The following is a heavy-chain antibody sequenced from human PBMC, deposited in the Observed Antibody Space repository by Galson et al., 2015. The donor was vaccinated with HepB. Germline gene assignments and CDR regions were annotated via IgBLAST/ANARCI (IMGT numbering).Heavy chain of an antibody. J-gene: IGHJ4*02. D-gene: IGHD6-19*01. CDR3: ARRGSSGWYPYFDY. Sequence: SLRLSCAASGFTFSSYWMSWVRQAPGKGLEWVANIKQDGSEKYYVDSVKGRFTISRDNAKNSLYLQMNSLRAEDTAVYYCARRGSSGWYPYFDYWGQGTLVTVSS. CDR1: GFTFSSYW. CDR2: IKQDGSEK. V-gene: IGHV3-7*03.